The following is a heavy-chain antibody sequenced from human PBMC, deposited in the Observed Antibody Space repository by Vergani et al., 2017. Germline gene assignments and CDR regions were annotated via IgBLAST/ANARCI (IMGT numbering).Heavy chain of an antibody. CDR3: ARAVLDVRGYSGYAPPDY. CDR2: IIPILGIA. J-gene: IGHJ4*02. Sequence: QAQLVQSGAEVKKPGASVRVSCKASRYPFSRYGISWVRQAPGQGLEWMGRIIPILGIANYAQKFQGRVTITADKSTSTAYMELSSLRSEDTAVYYCARAVLDVRGYSGYAPPDYWGQGTLVTVSS. V-gene: IGHV1-69*04. CDR1: RYPFSRYG. D-gene: IGHD5-12*01.